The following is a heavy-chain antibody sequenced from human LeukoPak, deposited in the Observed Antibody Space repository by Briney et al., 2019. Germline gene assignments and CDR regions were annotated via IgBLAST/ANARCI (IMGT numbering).Heavy chain of an antibody. D-gene: IGHD3-10*01. CDR3: ARDPADPLYYYGSGGYYPAY. V-gene: IGHV3-30-3*01. J-gene: IGHJ4*02. CDR2: ISYDGSNK. CDR1: GFTFSSYA. Sequence: PGGSLELSCAASGFTFSSYAMHWVRQAPGKGLEWVAVISYDGSNKYYADSVKGRFTISRDNSKNTLYLQMNSLRAEDTAVYYCARDPADPLYYYGSGGYYPAYWGQGSLVTVSS.